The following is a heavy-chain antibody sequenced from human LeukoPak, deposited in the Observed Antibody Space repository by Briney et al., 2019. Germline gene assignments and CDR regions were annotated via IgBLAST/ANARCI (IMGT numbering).Heavy chain of an antibody. D-gene: IGHD3-10*01. Sequence: SETLSLTCTVSGGSISRYYWSWIRQPAGKGLEWIGRIYTSGSTNYNPSLKSRVTMSVDTSKNQFSLKLSSVTAADTAVYYCARDRDTMVRGVHNWFDPWGQGTLVTVSS. CDR2: IYTSGST. CDR3: ARDRDTMVRGVHNWFDP. CDR1: GGSISRYY. J-gene: IGHJ5*02. V-gene: IGHV4-4*07.